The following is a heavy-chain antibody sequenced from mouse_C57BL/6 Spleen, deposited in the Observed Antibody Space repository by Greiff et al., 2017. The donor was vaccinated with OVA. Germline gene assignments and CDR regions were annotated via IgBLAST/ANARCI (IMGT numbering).Heavy chain of an antibody. CDR3: TRDAY. V-gene: IGHV6-6*01. Sequence: EVQLVESGGGLVQPGGSMKLSCAASGFTFSDAWLDWVRQSPEKGLEWVAEIRNKANNPATYYAESVKGRFTISRDDSKSSVYLQMNSLRAEDTGIYYCTRDAYWGQGTTLTVSS. CDR1: GFTFSDAW. J-gene: IGHJ2*01. CDR2: IRNKANNPAT.